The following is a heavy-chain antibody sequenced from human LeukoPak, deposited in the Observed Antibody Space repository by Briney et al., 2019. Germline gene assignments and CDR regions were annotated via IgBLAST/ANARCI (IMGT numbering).Heavy chain of an antibody. CDR3: ARESVYYDSSDYNDVFDI. CDR1: GGSISSGSYY. V-gene: IGHV4-61*02. Sequence: SETLSLTCTVSGGSISSGSYYWSWIRQPAGKGLEWIGRIYPSGSTNYNPSLKSRVTMSVDTSNNQFSLKLSSVTAADMAVYYCARESVYYDSSDYNDVFDIWGQGTMVTVSS. D-gene: IGHD3-22*01. CDR2: IYPSGST. J-gene: IGHJ3*02.